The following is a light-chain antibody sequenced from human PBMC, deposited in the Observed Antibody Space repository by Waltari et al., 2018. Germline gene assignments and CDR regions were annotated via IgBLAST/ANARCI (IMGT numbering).Light chain of an antibody. CDR1: SSDVGGYNY. J-gene: IGLJ2*01. CDR2: EVS. V-gene: IGLV2-8*01. Sequence: QSALTQPPPASGSPGQSVTISCTGTSSDVGGYNYVSWYQQHPGKAPKLMIYEVSKRPSGVPDRFSGSKSGNTASLTVSGLQAEDEADYYCTSYASSNSVVFGGGTKLTVL. CDR3: TSYASSNSVV.